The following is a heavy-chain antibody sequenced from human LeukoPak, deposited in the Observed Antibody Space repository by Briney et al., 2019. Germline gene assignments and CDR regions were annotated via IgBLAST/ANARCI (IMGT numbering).Heavy chain of an antibody. Sequence: GGSLRLSCAASGFTFYNYGMTWVRQAPGKGLEWVSGISGSGGSTYYANSVKGRFTISRDNSKNTLYLQMNSLRAEDTAVYYCAKWTGGGSYYSDWGQGTLVTVSS. CDR1: GFTFYNYG. CDR3: AKWTGGGSYYSD. J-gene: IGHJ4*02. V-gene: IGHV3-23*01. D-gene: IGHD2-15*01. CDR2: ISGSGGST.